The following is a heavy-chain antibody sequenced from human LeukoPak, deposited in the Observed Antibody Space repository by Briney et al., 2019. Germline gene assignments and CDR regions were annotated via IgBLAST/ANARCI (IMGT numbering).Heavy chain of an antibody. CDR3: ARLNWDDGEVSGFDQ. J-gene: IGHJ5*02. D-gene: IGHD1-26*01. CDR2: IKQDEREI. CDR1: GFSFRNTW. Sequence: GGSLRLSCTTSGFSFRNTWMSWVRQAPGRGLEWVSNIKQDEREIYYGDSVKGRFTISRDNARRILYLQMNNLRVGDTAIYYCARLNWDDGEVSGFDQWGQGILVTVSS. V-gene: IGHV3-7*01.